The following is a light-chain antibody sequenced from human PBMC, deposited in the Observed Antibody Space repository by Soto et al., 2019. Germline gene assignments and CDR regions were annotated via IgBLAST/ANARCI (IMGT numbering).Light chain of an antibody. V-gene: IGKV3-20*01. CDR3: QQCGSSSWT. J-gene: IGKJ1*01. Sequence: EIVLTQSPGTLSLSPGERATLSCRASQSVSSSFLAWYQQKPGQAPRLLIYGASRRATGIPDRFSGSGSGTDFTITISRMEPEDFAVYYCQQCGSSSWTFGQGTKVEIK. CDR1: QSVSSSF. CDR2: GAS.